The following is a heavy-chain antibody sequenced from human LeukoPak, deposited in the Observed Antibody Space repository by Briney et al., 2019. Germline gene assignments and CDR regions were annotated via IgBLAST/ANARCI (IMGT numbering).Heavy chain of an antibody. Sequence: SETLFLTCTVSGGSISSSSYYWGWIRQPPGKGLEWIGSIYYSGSTYYNPSLKSRVTISVDTSKNQFSLKLSSVTAADTAVYYCARITYCSGGSCGWFDPWGQGTLVTVSS. D-gene: IGHD2-15*01. CDR3: ARITYCSGGSCGWFDP. CDR1: GGSISSSSYY. CDR2: IYYSGST. J-gene: IGHJ5*02. V-gene: IGHV4-39*01.